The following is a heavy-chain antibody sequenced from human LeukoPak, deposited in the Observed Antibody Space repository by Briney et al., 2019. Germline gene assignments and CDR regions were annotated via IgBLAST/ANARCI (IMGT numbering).Heavy chain of an antibody. D-gene: IGHD2-2*01. J-gene: IGHJ4*02. CDR1: GYSISSGYY. CDR3: ALVGSVVVPAADFDY. Sequence: SETLSLTCTVSGYSISSGYYWGWIRQPPGKGLEWIGSIYHSGSTYYNPSLKSRVTISVDTSKNQFSLKLSSVTAADTAVYYCALVGSVVVPAADFDYWGQGTLDTVSS. V-gene: IGHV4-38-2*02. CDR2: IYHSGST.